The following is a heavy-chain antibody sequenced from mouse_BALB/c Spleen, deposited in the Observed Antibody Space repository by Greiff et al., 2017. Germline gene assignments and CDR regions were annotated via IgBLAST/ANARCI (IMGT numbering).Heavy chain of an antibody. J-gene: IGHJ4*01. CDR2: IYPSDSYT. CDR3: TRKTARATDAMDY. V-gene: IGHV1-69*02. D-gene: IGHD3-2*01. CDR1: GYTFTSYW. Sequence: VQLQQPGAELVRPGASVKLSCKASGYTFTSYWINWVKQRPGQGLEWIGNIYPSDSYTNYNQKFKDKATLTVDKSSSTAYMQLSSPTSEDSAVYYCTRKTARATDAMDYGGQGTSVTVSS.